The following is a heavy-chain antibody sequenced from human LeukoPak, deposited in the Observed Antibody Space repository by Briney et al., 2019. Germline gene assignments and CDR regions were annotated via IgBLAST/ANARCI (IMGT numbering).Heavy chain of an antibody. CDR1: GFTFSSYG. V-gene: IGHV3-30*18. Sequence: GGSLRLSCAASGFTFSSYGMHWVRQAPDKGLEWVAVIAYDGSSKYYADSVKGRFTISRDNSKNTLYLQMNSLRAEDTAVYYCAKDPRSGSYSDYFDYWGQGTLVTVSS. CDR3: AKDPRSGSYSDYFDY. CDR2: IAYDGSSK. D-gene: IGHD1-26*01. J-gene: IGHJ4*02.